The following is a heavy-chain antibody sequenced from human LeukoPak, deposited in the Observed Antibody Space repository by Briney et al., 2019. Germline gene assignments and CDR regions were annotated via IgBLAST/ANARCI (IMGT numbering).Heavy chain of an antibody. V-gene: IGHV3-23*01. CDR3: AQTPYPSGLWYFDL. CDR1: RFTLSSFV. J-gene: IGHJ2*01. D-gene: IGHD3/OR15-3a*01. Sequence: GGALRLSCVASRFTLSSFVMNGVCQAPGRGLEWVSHISGSGADTHYADSVKGRFTISRDNSKNTLYLQMNNLRDEDTAVYYCAQTPYPSGLWYFDLWGRGTLVTVSS. CDR2: ISGSGADT.